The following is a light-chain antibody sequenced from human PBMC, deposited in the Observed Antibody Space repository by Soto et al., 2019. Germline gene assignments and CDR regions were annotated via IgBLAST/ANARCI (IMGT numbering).Light chain of an antibody. V-gene: IGLV8-61*01. Sequence: QAVVTQEPSFSVSPGGTVTLTCGLSSGSVSTNYYPSWYQQTPGQAPRTLMHSSNTRSSGVPDRFSGSILGNKAALTITGAQAEDEADYYCALYLGSGIWVFGGGTKVTVI. CDR1: SGSVSTNYY. CDR2: SSN. J-gene: IGLJ3*02. CDR3: ALYLGSGIWV.